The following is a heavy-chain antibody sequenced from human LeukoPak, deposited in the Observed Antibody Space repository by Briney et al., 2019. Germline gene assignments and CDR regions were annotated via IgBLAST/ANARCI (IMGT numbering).Heavy chain of an antibody. D-gene: IGHD3-22*01. Sequence: GGSLRLSCAASGFTFSSYWMNWARQAPGKGLEWVASINHNGNVNYYVDSVKGRFTISRDNAKNSLYLQMSNLRAEDTAVYFCARDRIHYDSSGLYDYWGQGTLVAVSS. CDR3: ARDRIHYDSSGLYDY. J-gene: IGHJ4*02. V-gene: IGHV3-7*03. CDR2: INHNGNVN. CDR1: GFTFSSYW.